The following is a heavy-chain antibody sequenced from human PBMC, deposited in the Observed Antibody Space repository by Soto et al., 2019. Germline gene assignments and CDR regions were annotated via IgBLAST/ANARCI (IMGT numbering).Heavy chain of an antibody. CDR2: IGSSGSTT. CDR1: GFTFSDYY. D-gene: IGHD3-22*01. CDR3: ARGGQGSSGFYYFYYGMDV. J-gene: IGHJ6*02. Sequence: QVQLVESGGGLVKPGGSLRLTRAASGFTFSDYYMTWIRQAPGKGLEWVAYIGSSGSTTFYTDSVKGRLTISRDNGKNSLYLQMNSLRAEDSAVYYCARGGQGSSGFYYFYYGMDVWGQGTTVTVSS. V-gene: IGHV3-11*01.